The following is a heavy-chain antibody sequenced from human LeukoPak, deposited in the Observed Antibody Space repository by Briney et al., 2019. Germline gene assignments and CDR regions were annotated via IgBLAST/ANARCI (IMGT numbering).Heavy chain of an antibody. V-gene: IGHV3-15*01. CDR3: TTQGYGYYYFDY. CDR2: IKSKTDGGTT. CDR1: GFTFTNAW. Sequence: GRSLRLSCAASGFTFTNAWMYWVRQAPAKGLEWVGRIKSKTDGGTTDYAAPVKGRFTISRDDSKNTLFLQMNSLKTEDTAVYYCTTQGYGYYYFDYWGQGTLVTVSS. D-gene: IGHD3-16*01. J-gene: IGHJ4*02.